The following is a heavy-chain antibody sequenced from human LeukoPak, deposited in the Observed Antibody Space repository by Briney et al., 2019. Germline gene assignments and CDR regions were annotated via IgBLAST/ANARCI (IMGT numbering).Heavy chain of an antibody. CDR2: INPSGGST. V-gene: IGHV1-46*01. J-gene: IGHJ4*02. D-gene: IGHD3-10*01. CDR3: ARGSGSGSYYNAPLDY. CDR1: GYTFTAYY. Sequence: ASVKVSCKASGYTFTAYYIHWVRQAPGQGLEWMGIINPSGGSTSYAQKFQGRVTMTRDTSTSTVYMELSSLRSEDTAVYYCARGSGSGSYYNAPLDYWGQGTLVTVSS.